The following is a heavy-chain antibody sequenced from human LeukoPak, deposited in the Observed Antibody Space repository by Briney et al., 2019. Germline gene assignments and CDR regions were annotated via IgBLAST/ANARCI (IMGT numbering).Heavy chain of an antibody. D-gene: IGHD3-16*01. Sequence: PSETLSLTCTVSGGSISSDYWSWIRQPAGKGLEWTGRIYTSGSTNYNPSLKSRVTMSADTSKNQFSLKLSSVTAADTAVYYCARWRGGSRDLFDYWGQGTLVNVSS. CDR3: ARWRGGSRDLFDY. CDR1: GGSISSDY. J-gene: IGHJ4*02. V-gene: IGHV4-4*07. CDR2: IYTSGST.